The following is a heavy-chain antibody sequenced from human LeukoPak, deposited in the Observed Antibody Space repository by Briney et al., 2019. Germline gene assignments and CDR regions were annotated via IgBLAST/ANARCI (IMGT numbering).Heavy chain of an antibody. CDR1: GGTFSSYA. D-gene: IGHD3/OR15-3a*01. CDR2: IIPIFGTA. V-gene: IGHV1-69*05. CDR3: ARGGGFDFWADYYYYMDV. J-gene: IGHJ6*03. Sequence: ASVKVSCKASGGTFSSYAISWVRQAPGQGLEWMVGIIPIFGTANDAQKCQGRDTITTDEATSTAYMELSSLRSEDTAVYYCARGGGFDFWADYYYYMDVWGKGTTVTVSS.